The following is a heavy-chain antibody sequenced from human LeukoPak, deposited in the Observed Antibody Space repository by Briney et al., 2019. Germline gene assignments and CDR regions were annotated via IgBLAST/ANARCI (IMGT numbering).Heavy chain of an antibody. CDR3: VTHGNESGYYYDSSGLWDAFDI. CDR1: GGSISSGGYY. V-gene: IGHV4-31*03. CDR2: IYYSGST. J-gene: IGHJ3*02. D-gene: IGHD3-22*01. Sequence: SETLSLTCTVSGGSISSGGYYWSWIRQHPGKGLEWIGYIYYSGSTYYNPSLKSRVTISVDTSKNQFSLKLSSVTAADTAVYYCVTHGNESGYYYDSSGLWDAFDIWGQGTMVTVSS.